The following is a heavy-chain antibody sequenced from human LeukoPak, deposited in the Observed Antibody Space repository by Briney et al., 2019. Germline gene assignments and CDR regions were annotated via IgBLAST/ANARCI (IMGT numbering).Heavy chain of an antibody. J-gene: IGHJ3*02. CDR1: GYSINSDYY. V-gene: IGHV4-38-2*01. Sequence: KTSETLSLTCVVSGYSINSDYYWVWIRQPPGKGLEWIGNVYQSGTTYYNPSLKSRVTMSVDTSKNQFSLKVNSVTAADTAVYYCARGETIVADRREGDGFDIWGQGTLVTVSS. CDR2: VYQSGTT. D-gene: IGHD5-12*01. CDR3: ARGETIVADRREGDGFDI.